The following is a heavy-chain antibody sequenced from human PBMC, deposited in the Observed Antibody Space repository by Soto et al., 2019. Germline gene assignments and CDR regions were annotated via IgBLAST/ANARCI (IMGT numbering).Heavy chain of an antibody. V-gene: IGHV3-48*02. Sequence: PGGSLRLSCAASGFTFSSYSMNWVRQAPGKGLEWVSYISSSSSTIYYADSVKGRFTISRDNAKNSLYLQMNSLRDEDTAVYYCAREGYYYDSSGYYFKMEFAYWGQGTLVTVSS. CDR3: AREGYYYDSSGYYFKMEFAY. CDR1: GFTFSSYS. CDR2: ISSSSSTI. J-gene: IGHJ4*02. D-gene: IGHD3-22*01.